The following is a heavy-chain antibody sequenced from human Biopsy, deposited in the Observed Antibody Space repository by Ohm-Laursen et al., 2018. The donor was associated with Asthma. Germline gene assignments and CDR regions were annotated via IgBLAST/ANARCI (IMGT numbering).Heavy chain of an antibody. D-gene: IGHD3-10*01. CDR1: GGSVSTGSYY. CDR3: ARGPNYHGSGRAPIGMDV. Sequence: TLSLTCTVSGGSVSTGSYYWSWIQQPPGKGLEWLGYIYYTGSDNYNPSLKSRVTISVDPSKNQFSLRLNSVTAADTAVYYCARGPNYHGSGRAPIGMDVWGQGTTVTVSS. V-gene: IGHV4-61*01. CDR2: IYYTGSD. J-gene: IGHJ6*02.